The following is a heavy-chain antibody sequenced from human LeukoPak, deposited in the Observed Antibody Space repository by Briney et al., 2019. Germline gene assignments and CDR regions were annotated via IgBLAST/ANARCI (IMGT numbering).Heavy chain of an antibody. Sequence: PGGSLRLSCAASGFTFSSHALSWVRQAPGKGLEWVSAISDGGGTTFYADSVKGRFAISRDNSKNTLFLQMNSLRAEDTALYYCAKRPSSSTTGSASAFDIWGHGTMVTVSS. D-gene: IGHD2-2*01. J-gene: IGHJ3*02. V-gene: IGHV3-23*01. CDR1: GFTFSSHA. CDR2: ISDGGGTT. CDR3: AKRPSSSTTGSASAFDI.